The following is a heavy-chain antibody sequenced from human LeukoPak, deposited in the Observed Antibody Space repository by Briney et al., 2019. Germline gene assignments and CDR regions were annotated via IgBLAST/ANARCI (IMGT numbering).Heavy chain of an antibody. CDR1: GFTFSSYS. Sequence: GGSLRLSCAASGFTFSSYSMNWVRQAPGKGLEWVSAISGSGGSTYYADSVKGRFTISRDNSKNTLYLQMNSLRAEDTAVYYCAKDSPFPSYYFDYWGQGTLVTVSS. D-gene: IGHD2/OR15-2a*01. CDR2: ISGSGGST. CDR3: AKDSPFPSYYFDY. J-gene: IGHJ4*02. V-gene: IGHV3-23*01.